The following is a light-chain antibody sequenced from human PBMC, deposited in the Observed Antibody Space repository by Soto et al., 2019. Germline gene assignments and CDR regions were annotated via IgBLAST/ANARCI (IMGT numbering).Light chain of an antibody. CDR1: QDIRNT. J-gene: IGKJ1*01. Sequence: AIQMTQSPSSLSASVGDRVAISCRASQDIRNTLAWYQQKPGEAPKLLIFAASNLQSGVPSRFSGSGSVTDLTIAITGLQPEDFETYDGLQYYNFSWTFGQGTKVDIK. CDR3: LQYYNFSWT. CDR2: AAS. V-gene: IGKV1-6*01.